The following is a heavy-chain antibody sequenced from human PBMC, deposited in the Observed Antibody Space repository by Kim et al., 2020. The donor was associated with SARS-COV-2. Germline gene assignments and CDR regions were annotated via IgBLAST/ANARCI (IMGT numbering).Heavy chain of an antibody. J-gene: IGHJ4*02. D-gene: IGHD3-10*01. V-gene: IGHV3-7*01. Sequence: YGDSVKGRFTMSRDNAKNSLYLQMSSLRTEDTAMYYCAALDSVQVPGGIWGQGTLVTVSS. CDR3: AALDSVQVPGGI.